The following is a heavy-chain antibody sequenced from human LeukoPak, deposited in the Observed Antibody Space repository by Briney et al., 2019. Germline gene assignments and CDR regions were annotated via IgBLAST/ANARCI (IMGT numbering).Heavy chain of an antibody. CDR1: GGSISNYF. V-gene: IGHV4-59*12. Sequence: SETLSLTCTVSGGSISNYFWSWIRQPPGKGLEWIGFITYSGSTDHNPSLKSRVTISVDASKNQFSLKLSSVTAADTAVYYCARDQVGELIGWFDPWGQGTLVTVSS. CDR3: ARDQVGELIGWFDP. D-gene: IGHD3-10*01. CDR2: ITYSGST. J-gene: IGHJ5*02.